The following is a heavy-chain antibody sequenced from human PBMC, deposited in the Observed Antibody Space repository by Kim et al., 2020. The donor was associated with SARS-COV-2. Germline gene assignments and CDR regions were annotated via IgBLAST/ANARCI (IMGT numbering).Heavy chain of an antibody. V-gene: IGHV6-1*01. J-gene: IGHJ4*02. CDR3: AREHKDSSSWYYFDY. Sequence: VSVKSRITINPDTSKNQVSLQLNSVTPEDTAVYYCAREHKDSSSWYYFDYWGQGTLVTVSS. D-gene: IGHD6-13*01.